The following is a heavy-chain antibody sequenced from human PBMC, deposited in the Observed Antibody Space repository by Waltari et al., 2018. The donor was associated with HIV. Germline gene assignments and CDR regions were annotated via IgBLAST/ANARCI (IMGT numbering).Heavy chain of an antibody. CDR3: ARVRRAVGASIDYFDY. CDR2: IDPSGGST. V-gene: IGHV1-46*01. J-gene: IGHJ4*02. CDR1: GYTFTSFY. Sequence: QVQLVQSGAEVKKPGASVKVSCKASGYTFTSFYMHWVRQAPGQGLEWMGMIDPSGGSTTYAGKVQDRVTMTRDTSTRTVYMELSSLTSEDTAVYYCARVRRAVGASIDYFDYWGQGSLVTVSS. D-gene: IGHD1-26*01.